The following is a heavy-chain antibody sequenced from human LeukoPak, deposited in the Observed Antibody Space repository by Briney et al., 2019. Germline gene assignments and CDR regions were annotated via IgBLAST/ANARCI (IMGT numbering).Heavy chain of an antibody. V-gene: IGHV3-7*01. J-gene: IGHJ4*02. Sequence: GGSLTLTCAASGFTFSSYWMSWVRQAPGKGLEWVANINQDGSEKYYVDSVKGRFSISRDNAKNSLYLQMNSLRAEDTAVYYCARTYYDIWTGYSDYWGQGTLVTVSS. CDR3: ARTYYDIWTGYSDY. CDR1: GFTFSSYW. D-gene: IGHD3-9*01. CDR2: INQDGSEK.